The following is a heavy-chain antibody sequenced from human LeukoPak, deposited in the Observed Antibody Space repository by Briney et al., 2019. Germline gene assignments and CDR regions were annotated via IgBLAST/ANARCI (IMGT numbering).Heavy chain of an antibody. CDR3: ASHMTTVTTPTFDY. D-gene: IGHD4-17*01. Sequence: ASVKVSCKASGYTFTSYYMHWVRQAPGQGLEWMGIINPSGGSTSYAQKFQDRVTMTRDMSTSTVYMELSSLRSEDTAVYYCASHMTTVTTPTFDYWGQGTLVTVSS. J-gene: IGHJ4*02. V-gene: IGHV1-46*01. CDR2: INPSGGST. CDR1: GYTFTSYY.